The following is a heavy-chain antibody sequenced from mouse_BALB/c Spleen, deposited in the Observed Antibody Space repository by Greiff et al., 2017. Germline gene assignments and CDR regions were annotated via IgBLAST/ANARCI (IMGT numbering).Heavy chain of an antibody. V-gene: IGHV1-87*01. Sequence: QVQLQQSGAELARPGASVKLSCKASGYTFTSYWMQWVKQRPGQGLEWIGAIYPGDGDTRYTQKFKGKATLTADKSSSTAYMQLSSLASEDSAVYYCAREGRGAMDYWGQGTSVTVSS. D-gene: IGHD3-3*01. CDR3: AREGRGAMDY. CDR2: IYPGDGDT. CDR1: GYTFTSYW. J-gene: IGHJ4*01.